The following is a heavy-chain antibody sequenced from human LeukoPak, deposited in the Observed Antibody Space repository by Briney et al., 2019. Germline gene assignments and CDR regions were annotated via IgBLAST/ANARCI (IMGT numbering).Heavy chain of an antibody. CDR2: INHSGST. J-gene: IGHJ4*02. V-gene: IGHV4-34*01. CDR1: GGSFSGYY. Sequence: PSETLSLTCAVYGGSFSGYYWSWIRQPPGKGLEWIGEINHSGSTNYNPSLKSRVTISVDTSKNQFSLKLSSVTAADTAVYYCARDLDYYDSSGAYWGQGTLVTVSS. CDR3: ARDLDYYDSSGAY. D-gene: IGHD3-22*01.